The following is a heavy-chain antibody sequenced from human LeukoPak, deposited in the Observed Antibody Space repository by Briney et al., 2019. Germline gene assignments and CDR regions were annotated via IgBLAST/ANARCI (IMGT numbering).Heavy chain of an antibody. CDR2: ISTYTANT. Sequence: ASVNVSCTASGYTFTNYDISWVRQAPGQGLEWMGWISTYTANTDYAQKLKGRVTMTTDTSTSTAYMELRSLRSDDTAVYYCARGWELQNWGQGTLVTGSS. CDR1: GYTFTNYD. J-gene: IGHJ4*02. V-gene: IGHV1-18*01. D-gene: IGHD4-23*01. CDR3: ARGWELQN.